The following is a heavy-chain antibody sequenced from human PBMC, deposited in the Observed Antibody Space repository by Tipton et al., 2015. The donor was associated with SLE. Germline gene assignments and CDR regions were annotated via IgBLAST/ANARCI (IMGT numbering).Heavy chain of an antibody. V-gene: IGHV4-4*02. D-gene: IGHD4-17*01. CDR2: IHHRGST. J-gene: IGHJ4*02. CDR3: AKDYNHDNADYN. CDR1: GASITSSDW. Sequence: TLSLTCAVSGASITSSDWWSWVRQPPGKGLEYIGEIHHRGSTNYNPSLQSRVTISVDKSKNQFSLKLSSVTVADTAVYYCAKDYNHDNADYNWGQGTLVIVSS.